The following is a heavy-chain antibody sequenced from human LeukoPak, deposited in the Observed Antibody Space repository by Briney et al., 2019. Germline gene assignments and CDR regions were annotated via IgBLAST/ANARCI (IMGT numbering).Heavy chain of an antibody. V-gene: IGHV4-59*01. J-gene: IGHJ5*02. CDR1: GGSISSYY. CDR3: ARARRNYDFWSGYSNWFDP. D-gene: IGHD3-3*01. CDR2: IYYSGST. Sequence: PSETLSLTCTVSGGSISSYYWSWIRQPPGKGLEWIGYIYYSGSTNYNPSLKSRVTISVDTSKNQFSLKLSSVTVADTAVYYCARARRNYDFWSGYSNWFDPWGQGTLVTVSS.